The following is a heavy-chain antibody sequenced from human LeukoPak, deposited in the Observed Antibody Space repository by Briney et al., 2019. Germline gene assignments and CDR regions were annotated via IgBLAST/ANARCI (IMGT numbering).Heavy chain of an antibody. J-gene: IGHJ4*02. Sequence: PSQTLSLTCTVSGGSISSGGYYWSWIRQPPGKGLEWIGYIYHSGSTYYNPSLKSRVTISVGRSKNQFSLKLSSVTAADTAVYYCARDRGYSSSTEDLLDYWGQGTLVTVSS. D-gene: IGHD6-6*01. V-gene: IGHV4-30-2*01. CDR1: GGSISSGGYY. CDR2: IYHSGST. CDR3: ARDRGYSSSTEDLLDY.